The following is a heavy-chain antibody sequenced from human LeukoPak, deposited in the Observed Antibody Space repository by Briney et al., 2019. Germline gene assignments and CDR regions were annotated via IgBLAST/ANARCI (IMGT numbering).Heavy chain of an antibody. CDR1: GFTFSSYE. CDR3: ARDLSKTYYDFWSGAPNFDY. Sequence: PGGSLRLSCAASGFTFSSYEMNWVRQAPGKGLEWVSYISSSGSTIYYADSVKGRFTISRDNAKNSLYLQMNSLRAEDTAVYYCARDLSKTYYDFWSGAPNFDYWGQGTLVTVSS. CDR2: ISSSGSTI. V-gene: IGHV3-48*03. J-gene: IGHJ4*02. D-gene: IGHD3-3*01.